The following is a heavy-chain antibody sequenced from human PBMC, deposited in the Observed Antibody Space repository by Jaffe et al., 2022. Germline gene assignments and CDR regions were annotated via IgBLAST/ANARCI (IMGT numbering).Heavy chain of an antibody. Sequence: QVQLQESGPGLVKPSETLSLTCAVSGYSISSGYYWGWIRQPPGKGLEWIGSIYHSGSTYYNPSLKSRVTISVDTSKNQFSLKLSSVTAADTAVYYCARQEPLYALFGELPVRFDYWGQGTLVTVSS. V-gene: IGHV4-38-2*01. D-gene: IGHD3-10*02. J-gene: IGHJ4*02. CDR1: GYSISSGYY. CDR2: IYHSGST. CDR3: ARQEPLYALFGELPVRFDY.